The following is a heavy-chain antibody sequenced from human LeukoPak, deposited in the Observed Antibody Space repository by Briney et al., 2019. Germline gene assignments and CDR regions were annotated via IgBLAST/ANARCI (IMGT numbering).Heavy chain of an antibody. CDR3: ARVSSWYGGRFDY. Sequence: SETLSLTCAVYGGSFSGYYWSWIRQPPGKGLEWIGEINHSGSTNYNPSLKSRVTISVDTSKNQFSLKLSSVTAADTAVYYCARVSSWYGGRFDYWGQGTLVTVSS. D-gene: IGHD6-13*01. CDR2: INHSGST. CDR1: GGSFSGYY. J-gene: IGHJ4*02. V-gene: IGHV4-34*01.